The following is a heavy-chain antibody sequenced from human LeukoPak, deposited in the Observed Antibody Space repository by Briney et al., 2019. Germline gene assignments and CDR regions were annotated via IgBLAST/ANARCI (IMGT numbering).Heavy chain of an antibody. Sequence: WVSAISGSGGSTYYADSVKGRFTISRDNSKNTLYLQMNSLRAEDTAVYYCAKEGSLEYFDYWGQGTLVTVSS. J-gene: IGHJ4*02. V-gene: IGHV3-23*01. CDR2: ISGSGGST. D-gene: IGHD1-26*01. CDR3: AKEGSLEYFDY.